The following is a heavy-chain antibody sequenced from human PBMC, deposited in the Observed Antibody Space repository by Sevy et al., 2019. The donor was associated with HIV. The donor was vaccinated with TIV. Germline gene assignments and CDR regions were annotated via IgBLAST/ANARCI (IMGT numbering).Heavy chain of an antibody. J-gene: IGHJ4*02. D-gene: IGHD1-7*01. CDR2: IGGTTSTI. CDR1: GFSFSTSG. V-gene: IGHV3-48*02. CDR3: AVPKVTGTTTMFDY. Sequence: GGSLRLSCAASGFSFSTSGMNWVRQAPGKGLEWVSYIGGTTSTIYYADSVKGRFTISRDNARNSLDLQMNSLRDEDTAVYYCAVPKVTGTTTMFDYWGQGTLVTVSS.